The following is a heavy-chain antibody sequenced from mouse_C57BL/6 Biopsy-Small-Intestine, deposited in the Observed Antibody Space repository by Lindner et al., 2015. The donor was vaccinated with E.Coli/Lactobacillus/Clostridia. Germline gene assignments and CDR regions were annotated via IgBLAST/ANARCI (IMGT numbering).Heavy chain of an antibody. J-gene: IGHJ1*03. CDR1: GYAFSSYW. V-gene: IGHV1-80*01. Sequence: VQLQESGAELVKPGASVKISCKASGYAFSSYWMNWVKQRPGKGLEWIGQIYPGDGDTNYNGKFKGKATLTADKSSSTAYMQLSSLTSEDSAVYFCAGDAGRNWYFDVWGTGTTVTVSS. CDR3: AGDAGRNWYFDV. CDR2: IYPGDGDT.